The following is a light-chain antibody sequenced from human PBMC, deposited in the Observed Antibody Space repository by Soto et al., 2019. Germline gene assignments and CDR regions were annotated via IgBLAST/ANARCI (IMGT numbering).Light chain of an antibody. CDR2: EVS. Sequence: QSVLTQPASVSGSPGQSITISCTGTSSDVGGYNYVSWYQQHPGKAPKVMIYEVSNRPSGVSNRFSGSKSGNTASLTISGLQADDEADYYCSSYTSSQTWVFGGGTKLTVL. CDR3: SSYTSSQTWV. CDR1: SSDVGGYNY. J-gene: IGLJ3*02. V-gene: IGLV2-14*01.